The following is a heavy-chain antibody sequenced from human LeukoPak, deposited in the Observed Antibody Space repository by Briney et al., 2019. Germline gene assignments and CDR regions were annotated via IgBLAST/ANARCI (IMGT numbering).Heavy chain of an antibody. D-gene: IGHD4-11*01. V-gene: IGHV4-59*08. Sequence: PSETLSLTCTVSGGSISSYYWSWIRQPPGKGLEWIAYISDIGSINYNPSLKSRVTISLDTSKNQFSLKLSSVTAADTAVYYCARQGGWDTVTTPPGNWFDPWGQGTLVTVSS. CDR3: ARQGGWDTVTTPPGNWFDP. CDR2: ISDIGSI. CDR1: GGSISSYY. J-gene: IGHJ5*02.